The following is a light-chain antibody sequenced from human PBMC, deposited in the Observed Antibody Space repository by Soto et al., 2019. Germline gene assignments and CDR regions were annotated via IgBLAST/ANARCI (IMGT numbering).Light chain of an antibody. J-gene: IGKJ1*01. V-gene: IGKV1-5*03. CDR3: QQLYTYSGT. CDR2: KAS. CDR1: QSIANW. Sequence: DIQMTQSPSTLSASVGDRGTITCRASQSIANWLAWYRQKPGKAPNLLIYKASELERGVPSRFSGSGSGTEFTLTISSLQPDDFATYYCQQLYTYSGTFGQGTKVEI.